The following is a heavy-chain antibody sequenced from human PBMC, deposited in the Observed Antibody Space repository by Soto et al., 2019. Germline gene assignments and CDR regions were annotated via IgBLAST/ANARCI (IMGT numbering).Heavy chain of an antibody. D-gene: IGHD5-18*01. V-gene: IGHV4-61*01. CDR3: ARDPRREYSYGYSS. J-gene: IGHJ5*02. Sequence: ETLSLTCTVSGGSVSSGSYYWSWIRQPPGKGLEWIGYIYYSGSTNYNPSLKSRVTISVDTSKNQFSLKLSSVTAADTAVYYCARDPRREYSYGYSSWGQGTLVTAPQ. CDR2: IYYSGST. CDR1: GGSVSSGSYY.